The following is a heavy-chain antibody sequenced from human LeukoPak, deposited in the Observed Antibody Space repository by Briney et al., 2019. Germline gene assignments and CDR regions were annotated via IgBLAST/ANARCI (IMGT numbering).Heavy chain of an antibody. CDR1: GGSINSGGYY. D-gene: IGHD6-13*01. J-gene: IGHJ4*02. Sequence: SSQTLSLTCTVSGGSINSGGYYWSWIRQHPGKGLEWIGYIYYSGSTYYNPSLKSRVTISVDTSKHQFSLKLSSVTAADTAVYYCARGGGIAAAGGFDYWGQGTLVTVSS. CDR3: ARGGGIAAAGGFDY. V-gene: IGHV4-31*03. CDR2: IYYSGST.